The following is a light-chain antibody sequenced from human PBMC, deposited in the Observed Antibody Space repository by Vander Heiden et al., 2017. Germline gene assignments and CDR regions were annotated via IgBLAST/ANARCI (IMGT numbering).Light chain of an antibody. CDR1: QSVSTN. J-gene: IGKJ1*01. CDR3: QQYNNWPRWT. V-gene: IGKV3-15*01. CDR2: GAS. Sequence: ETVMTQSPATLSVSPGERATLSCRASQSVSTNLAWYQHKPGQAPRLLIYGASTRATGIPARFSGSGSGTEFTLTISSLQSEDFAVYYCQQYNNWPRWTFGQGTKVEIK.